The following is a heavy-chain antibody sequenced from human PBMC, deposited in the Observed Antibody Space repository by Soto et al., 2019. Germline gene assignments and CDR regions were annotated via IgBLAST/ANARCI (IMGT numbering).Heavy chain of an antibody. D-gene: IGHD2-21*02. V-gene: IGHV4-59*01. J-gene: IGHJ6*02. CDR3: ARDGDGRMTTNPYYYYGMDV. CDR1: NGSISSYY. Sequence: QVQLQESGPGLVKPSETLSLTCTVSNGSISSYYWSWIRQPPGRGLEWLGSVFYSGRTNYNSSLKSRVSMSVDTSKNQFSLRPVSVTAADTAVYYCARDGDGRMTTNPYYYYGMDVWGQGTTVTVSS. CDR2: VFYSGRT.